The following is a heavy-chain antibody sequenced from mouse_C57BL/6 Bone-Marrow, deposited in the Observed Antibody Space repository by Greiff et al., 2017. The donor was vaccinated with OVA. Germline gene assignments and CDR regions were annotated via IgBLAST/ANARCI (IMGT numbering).Heavy chain of an antibody. V-gene: IGHV1-78*01. Sequence: QVQLQQSDAELVKPGASVKISCKVSGYTFTDHTIHWMKQRPEQGLEWIGYIYPRDGSTKYNEKFKGKATLTADKSSSTAYMQLNSLTSEGSAVYFCARVRAYYYGPYYFDYWGQGTTLTVSS. D-gene: IGHD1-1*01. CDR1: GYTFTDHT. CDR3: ARVRAYYYGPYYFDY. CDR2: IYPRDGST. J-gene: IGHJ2*01.